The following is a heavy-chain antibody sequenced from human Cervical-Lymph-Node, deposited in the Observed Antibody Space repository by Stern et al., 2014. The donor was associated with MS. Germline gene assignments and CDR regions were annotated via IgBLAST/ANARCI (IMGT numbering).Heavy chain of an antibody. CDR1: GGTFSFYA. J-gene: IGHJ4*02. V-gene: IGHV1-69*01. Sequence: VQLVQSGAEVKKPGSSVKVSCTASGGTFSFYAINWVRQAPGQGPEWMGGIIPIVGTSNYAQSLQGRVTITADESTNTAYMELSSLRSEDTAVYYCARDRRHFDTSGGYYFDSWGQGTLVTVSS. CDR3: ARDRRHFDTSGGYYFDS. D-gene: IGHD3-22*01. CDR2: IIPIVGTS.